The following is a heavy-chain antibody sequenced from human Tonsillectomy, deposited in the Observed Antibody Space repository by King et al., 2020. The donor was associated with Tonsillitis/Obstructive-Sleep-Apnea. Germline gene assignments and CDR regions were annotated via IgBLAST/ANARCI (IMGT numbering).Heavy chain of an antibody. D-gene: IGHD3-22*01. J-gene: IGHJ6*03. CDR1: GGSVSSYY. Sequence: QLQESGPGLVKPSETLSLTCTVSGGSVSSYYWSWIRQPPGKGLEWIGYLYYNGSTNYNPSLNNRVTISLDTSKNQFTLKLSSVTAADTAVYYCARAAVSSGYYSLYYYYYMDVWGKGTTVTVSS. V-gene: IGHV4-59*08. CDR2: LYYNGST. CDR3: ARAAVSSGYYSLYYYYYMDV.